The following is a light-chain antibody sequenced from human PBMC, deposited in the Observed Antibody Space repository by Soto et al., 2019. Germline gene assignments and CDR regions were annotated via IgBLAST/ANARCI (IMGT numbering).Light chain of an antibody. CDR2: DAS. J-gene: IGKJ3*01. V-gene: IGKV1-33*01. Sequence: DIQMTQSPSSLSASVGDRVTITCQASHDINSYLNWYQHKPGKAPKLLIYDASILEAGVPSRFRGSVSGTDITFTISSLHAEDVATYYFQNWDYLPIFGPGTKVDFK. CDR3: QNWDYLPI. CDR1: HDINSY.